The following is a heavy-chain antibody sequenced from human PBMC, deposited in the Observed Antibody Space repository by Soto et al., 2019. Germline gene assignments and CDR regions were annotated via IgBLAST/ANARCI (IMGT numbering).Heavy chain of an antibody. CDR1: GFTFSGSA. D-gene: IGHD3-3*01. Sequence: GGSLRLSCAASGFTFSGSAMHWVRQASGKGLEWVGRIRSKANSYATAYAASVKGRFTISRDDSKNTAYLQMNSLKTEDTAVYYCTRHHYDFWSGYSFDPWGQGTLVTVSS. J-gene: IGHJ5*02. CDR2: IRSKANSYAT. CDR3: TRHHYDFWSGYSFDP. V-gene: IGHV3-73*01.